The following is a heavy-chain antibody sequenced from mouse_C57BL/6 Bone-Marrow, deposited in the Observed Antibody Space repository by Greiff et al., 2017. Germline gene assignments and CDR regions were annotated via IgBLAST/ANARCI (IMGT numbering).Heavy chain of an antibody. Sequence: EVKLVESGGGLVKPGGSLKLSCAASGFTFSDYGMHWVRQAPEKGLEWVAYISSGSSTIYYADSVKGRFTISSDNAKNTLFLQMTSLRSEDTAMYYCARTLYYSSFFDYWGQGTTLTVSS. CDR3: ARTLYYSSFFDY. V-gene: IGHV5-17*01. CDR2: ISSGSSTI. CDR1: GFTFSDYG. J-gene: IGHJ2*01. D-gene: IGHD2-5*01.